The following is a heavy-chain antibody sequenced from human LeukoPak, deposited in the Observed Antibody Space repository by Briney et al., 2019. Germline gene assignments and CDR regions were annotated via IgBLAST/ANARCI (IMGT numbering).Heavy chain of an antibody. CDR1: GFTFSDYA. J-gene: IGHJ4*02. V-gene: IGHV3-23*01. CDR3: AKGSDYPDN. CDR2: ISGRGGTT. Sequence: GGSLRLSCAASGFTFSDYAMSWVRQAPGKGLEWVSGISGRGGTTYYADSVKGRFTISRDNSKNTLYLQMNSLRAEDTCVYYCAKGSDYPDNWGQGTLVTVSS.